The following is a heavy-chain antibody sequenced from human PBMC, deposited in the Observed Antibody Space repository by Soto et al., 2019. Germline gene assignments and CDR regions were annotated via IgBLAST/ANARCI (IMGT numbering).Heavy chain of an antibody. CDR1: GGSISNFD. Sequence: SETLSLTCTVSGGSISNFDWSWIRQPPGKGLEWIGYVYYTGSTSYNPSLKRRVTFSADSSRGQFSLRLNSVTAADTAVYYCARTVLGPDLLADSFVDYYYYMDVWGQGTTVTLSS. V-gene: IGHV4-59*08. CDR2: VYYTGST. J-gene: IGHJ6*03. D-gene: IGHD3-9*01. CDR3: ARTVLGPDLLADSFVDYYYYMDV.